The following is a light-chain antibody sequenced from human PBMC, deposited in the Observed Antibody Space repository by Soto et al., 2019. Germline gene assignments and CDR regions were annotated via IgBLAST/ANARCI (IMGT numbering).Light chain of an antibody. Sequence: QSVLTQPPSASGAPGQRVTISCSGSSSNIGSNYVYWYQQLPGTAPKLLIYGNSNRPSGVPDRFSGSKSGTSASLAITGLQAEDEADYYCQSYDSSLSGSVFGGGTKVTVL. CDR2: GNS. CDR3: QSYDSSLSGSV. J-gene: IGLJ2*01. CDR1: SSNIGSNY. V-gene: IGLV1-40*01.